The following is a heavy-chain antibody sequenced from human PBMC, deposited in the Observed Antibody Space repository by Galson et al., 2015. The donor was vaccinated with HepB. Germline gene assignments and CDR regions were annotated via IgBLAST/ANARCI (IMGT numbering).Heavy chain of an antibody. CDR2: IIPIFGTA. Sequence: KASGGTFSSYAISWVRQAPGQGLEWMGGIIPIFGTANYAQKFQGRVTITADESTSTAYMELSSLRSEDTAVYYCARFGDTAIGYYYYYGMDVWGQGTTVTVSS. D-gene: IGHD5-18*01. CDR3: ARFGDTAIGYYYYYGMDV. CDR1: GGTFSSYA. V-gene: IGHV1-69*01. J-gene: IGHJ6*02.